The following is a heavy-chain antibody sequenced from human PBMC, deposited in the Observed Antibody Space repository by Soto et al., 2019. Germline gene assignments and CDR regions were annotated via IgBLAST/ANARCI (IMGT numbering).Heavy chain of an antibody. J-gene: IGHJ6*03. CDR3: ARDDMVYASHYYYYYMDV. Sequence: ASVKVSCKVSGYTLTELSMHWVRQAPGKGLEWMGGFDPEDGETIYAQKFQGRVTITADKSTSTAYMELSSLRSEDTAVYYCARDDMVYASHYYYYYMDVWGKGTTVTVSS. CDR2: FDPEDGET. V-gene: IGHV1-24*01. D-gene: IGHD2-8*01. CDR1: GYTLTELS.